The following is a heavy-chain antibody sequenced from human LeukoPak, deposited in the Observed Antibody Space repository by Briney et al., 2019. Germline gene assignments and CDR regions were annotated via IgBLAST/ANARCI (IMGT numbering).Heavy chain of an antibody. CDR2: INHSGST. Sequence: SETLSLTCAVYGGSFSGYYWSWIRQPPGKGLEWIGEINHSGSTNYNPSLKSRVTISVDTSKNQFSLKLSSVTAADTAVYYCARIHDYSNYDPRAYYYYYMDVWGKGTTVTVSS. V-gene: IGHV4-34*01. CDR1: GGSFSGYY. D-gene: IGHD4-11*01. J-gene: IGHJ6*03. CDR3: ARIHDYSNYDPRAYYYYYMDV.